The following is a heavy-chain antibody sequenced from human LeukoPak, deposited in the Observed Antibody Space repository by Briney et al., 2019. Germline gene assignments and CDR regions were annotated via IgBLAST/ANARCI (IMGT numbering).Heavy chain of an antibody. V-gene: IGHV4-34*01. CDR3: ARAVGVVDCNTYNCKPYYFDY. J-gene: IGHJ4*02. D-gene: IGHD1-1*01. CDR1: GGSFSGYY. Sequence: SETLSLTCAVYGGSFSGYYWSWIRQPPGKGLEWIGEINHSGSTNYNPSLKSRVTISVDTSKNQFSLKLSSVTAADTAVYYCARAVGVVDCNTYNCKPYYFDYWGQGALVTVSS. CDR2: INHSGST.